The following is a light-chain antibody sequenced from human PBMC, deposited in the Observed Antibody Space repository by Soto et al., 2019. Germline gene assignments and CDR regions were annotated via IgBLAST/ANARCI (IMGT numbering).Light chain of an antibody. V-gene: IGLV2-14*03. CDR1: SSDVGGSNF. CDR2: DVA. CDR3: VSYTSSTTYV. J-gene: IGLJ1*01. Sequence: QSALTQPASVSDFPGQSITISCTGTSSDVGGSNFVSWYQQHPGKPPKLIIYDVANRPSGVSNRFSGSKSGSTASLIISRLQTEDEADYYCVSYTSSTTYVFGTGTQLTVL.